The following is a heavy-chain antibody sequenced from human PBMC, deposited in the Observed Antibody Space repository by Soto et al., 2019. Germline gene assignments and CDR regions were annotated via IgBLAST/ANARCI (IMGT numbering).Heavy chain of an antibody. Sequence: QVQLQESGPGLVKPAGTLSLPCDVSADSISSTTWWSWVRQPPGGGLEWIGEIHQRGTTNYNPSLKSRVTISIDKSKNQFSLKVTSVTAADTAVYYCARQGGWYMDYWGQGTLVTVSS. CDR2: IHQRGTT. D-gene: IGHD6-19*01. CDR3: ARQGGWYMDY. CDR1: ADSISSTTW. V-gene: IGHV4-4*02. J-gene: IGHJ4*02.